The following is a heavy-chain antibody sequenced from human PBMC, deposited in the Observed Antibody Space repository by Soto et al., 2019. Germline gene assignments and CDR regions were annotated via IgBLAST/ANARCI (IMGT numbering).Heavy chain of an antibody. Sequence: SETLSLTCTVSGGSISSYYWSWIRQPPGKGLEWIGYIYYSGSTNYNPSLKSRVTISVDTSKDQFSLKLSSVTAADTAVYYCAREGQWLAYWGQGTLVTVSS. J-gene: IGHJ4*02. V-gene: IGHV4-59*08. CDR3: AREGQWLAY. D-gene: IGHD6-19*01. CDR1: GGSISSYY. CDR2: IYYSGST.